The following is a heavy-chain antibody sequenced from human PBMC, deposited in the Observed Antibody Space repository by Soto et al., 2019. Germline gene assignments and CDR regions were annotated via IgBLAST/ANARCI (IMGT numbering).Heavy chain of an antibody. D-gene: IGHD2-2*03. V-gene: IGHV1-69*01. CDR1: GGTFSIYG. J-gene: IGHJ5*02. CDR2: IMPLLGST. Sequence: QVQMVQSGPEVKKPGSSVKVSCKAPGGTFSIYGINWVRQAPGQGLEWMGGIMPLLGSTHYAEKFKVRVTITADETTTTSYMEMSSLRSEDTALYYCARLFYGPYQYVDVDYFPDWRDPWGQGTLVTVSS. CDR3: ARLFYGPYQYVDVDYFPDWRDP.